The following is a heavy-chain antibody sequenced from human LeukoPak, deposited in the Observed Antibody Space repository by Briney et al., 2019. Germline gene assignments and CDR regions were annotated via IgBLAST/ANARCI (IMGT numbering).Heavy chain of an antibody. V-gene: IGHV3-7*01. J-gene: IGHJ4*02. CDR1: GFTFSSYW. CDR2: IKQDGSEK. D-gene: IGHD2-2*02. CDR3: ARVPVVPAAIIYFDY. Sequence: QTGGSLRLSCAASGFTFSSYWMSWVRQAPGKGLEWVANIKQDGSEKYYVDSVKGRFTISRDNAKNSLYLQMNSLRAEDTAVYYCARVPVVPAAIIYFDYWGQGTLVTVSS.